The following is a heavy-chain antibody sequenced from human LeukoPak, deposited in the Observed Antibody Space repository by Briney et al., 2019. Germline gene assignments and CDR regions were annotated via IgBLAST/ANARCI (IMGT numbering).Heavy chain of an antibody. CDR3: AADRGAAAGTDY. D-gene: IGHD6-13*01. V-gene: IGHV1-3*01. CDR1: GYTFTSYA. J-gene: IGHJ4*02. CDR2: INAGNGNT. Sequence: ASVKVSCKASGYTFTSYAMHWVRQAPGQRLEWMGWINAGNGNTKYSQKFQGRVTITRDTSASTAYMELSSLRSEDTAVYYCAADRGAAAGTDYWGEGTLVTVSS.